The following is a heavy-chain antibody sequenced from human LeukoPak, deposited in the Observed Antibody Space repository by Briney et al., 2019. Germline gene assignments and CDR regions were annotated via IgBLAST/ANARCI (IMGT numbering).Heavy chain of an antibody. J-gene: IGHJ4*02. CDR3: ARRRCSSTSCFFDY. CDR2: IKQDGSDN. D-gene: IGHD2-2*01. V-gene: IGHV3-7*01. Sequence: GGSLRLSCAASGFTFSYYWMSWVRQAPGKGLEWVANIKQDGSDNYYVDSVKGRFTISRDNAKNSLYLQMNSLRAEDTAVYYCARRRCSSTSCFFDYWGQGTLVTVSS. CDR1: GFTFSYYW.